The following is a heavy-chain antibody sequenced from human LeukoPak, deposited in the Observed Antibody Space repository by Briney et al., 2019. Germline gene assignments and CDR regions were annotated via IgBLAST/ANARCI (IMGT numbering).Heavy chain of an antibody. CDR2: ISYDGSNK. V-gene: IGHV3-30-3*01. CDR1: GFTFSSYA. Sequence: GRSLRLSCAASGFTFSSYAMHWVRQAPGKGLEWVAVISYDGSNKYYADSVKGRFTISRDNSKNTLYLQMNSLRAEDTAVYYCARDRYYYGSGRSTDYWGQGTLVTVSS. J-gene: IGHJ4*02. D-gene: IGHD3-10*01. CDR3: ARDRYYYGSGRSTDY.